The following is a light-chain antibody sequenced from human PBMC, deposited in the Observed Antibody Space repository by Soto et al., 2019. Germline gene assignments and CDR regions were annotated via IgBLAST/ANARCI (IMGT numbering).Light chain of an antibody. CDR2: GAS. CDR1: ESVSTS. CDR3: QQYGSLPPT. J-gene: IGKJ1*01. Sequence: EIEMTQSPATLSLAPGERVTLSCRASESVSTSLAWYQQKNGQAPRLLIYGASSRDTGIPDRFSGSGSGTDFTLTINRLEPEDFSLYYCQQYGSLPPTFGQGTKVDIK. V-gene: IGKV3-20*01.